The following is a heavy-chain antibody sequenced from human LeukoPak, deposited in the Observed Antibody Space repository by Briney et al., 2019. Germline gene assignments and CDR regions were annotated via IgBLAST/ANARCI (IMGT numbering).Heavy chain of an antibody. CDR3: AKKVVVGATSPYSDFQD. CDR1: GFTFSSYA. CDR2: ISGSGVTT. V-gene: IGHV3-23*01. Sequence: QAGGSLRLSCVASGFTFSSYAMSWVRQAPGKGLEWVSAISGSGVTTHYAGSVKGRFSISRDNSKNTLYLQMNSLGAEDTALYHCAKKVVVGATSPYSDFQDWGQGTLVTVSS. D-gene: IGHD1-26*01. J-gene: IGHJ1*01.